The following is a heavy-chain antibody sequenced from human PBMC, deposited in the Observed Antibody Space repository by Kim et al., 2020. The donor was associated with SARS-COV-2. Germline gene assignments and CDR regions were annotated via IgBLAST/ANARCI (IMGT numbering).Heavy chain of an antibody. J-gene: IGHJ4*02. D-gene: IGHD6-6*01. V-gene: IGHV4-34*01. Sequence: PSPKSRVTISVDTSKSQFSLKLGSVTAADTAVYYCARGGSSSSVGYYFDYWGQGTLVTVSS. CDR3: ARGGSSSSVGYYFDY.